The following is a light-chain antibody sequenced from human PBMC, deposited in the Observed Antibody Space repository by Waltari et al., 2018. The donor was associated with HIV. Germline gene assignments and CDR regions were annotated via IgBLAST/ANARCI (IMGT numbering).Light chain of an antibody. V-gene: IGKV2-30*01. J-gene: IGKJ1*01. CDR2: TVS. CDR3: MHATKLWPPSWT. CDR1: QSLVYTDGNTY. Sequence: DVVLTQSPRSLPVTLGQPASISCSSSQSLVYTDGNTYLNWFHQRPGQAPRRRSYTVSNRDFGVPDRFSGSGSGTEFTLKISRVEAEDVGVYYCMHATKLWPPSWTFGQGTKVEIK.